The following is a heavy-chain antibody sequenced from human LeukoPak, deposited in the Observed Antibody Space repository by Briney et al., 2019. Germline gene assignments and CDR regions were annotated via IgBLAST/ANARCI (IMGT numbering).Heavy chain of an antibody. D-gene: IGHD6-13*01. CDR3: ARAFYIAAASGFDS. V-gene: IGHV4-39*07. Sequence: SETLSLTCTVSGGSISSSSYYWGWIRQPPGKGLEWIASIYYSGSTYYNPSLKSRVTISVDTSKNQFSLKLSSVTAADTAVYYCARAFYIAAASGFDSWGQGTLVTVSS. CDR2: IYYSGST. CDR1: GGSISSSSYY. J-gene: IGHJ5*01.